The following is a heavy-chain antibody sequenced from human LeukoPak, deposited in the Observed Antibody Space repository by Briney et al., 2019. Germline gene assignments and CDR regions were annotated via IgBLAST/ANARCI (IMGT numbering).Heavy chain of an antibody. V-gene: IGHV1-69*10. CDR3: ARDLEGYYDSSGYRGGDY. CDR1: GGTLSSYT. Sequence: SAKVSCKASGGTLSSYTISWVRQAPGQGLEWMGRIIPILGIANYAQEFQGRVTITADKSTSTAYMELSSLRSEDTAVYYCARDLEGYYDSSGYRGGDYWGQGTLVTVSS. D-gene: IGHD3-22*01. J-gene: IGHJ4*02. CDR2: IIPILGIA.